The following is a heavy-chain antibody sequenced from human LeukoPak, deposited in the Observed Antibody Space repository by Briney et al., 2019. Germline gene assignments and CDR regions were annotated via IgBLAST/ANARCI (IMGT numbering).Heavy chain of an antibody. J-gene: IGHJ4*02. V-gene: IGHV6-1*01. Sequence: SETLSLTCAISGDTVSSNSAAWSWIRQSPSRGLEWLGTTYYRSKWYNDYAVSVKSRITINPDTSKNQFSLQLNSVTPEDTAVYYCARDPGTPAFDFWGQGTLVTVSS. CDR3: ARDPGTPAFDF. CDR1: GDTVSSNSAA. CDR2: TYYRSKWYN. D-gene: IGHD2-15*01.